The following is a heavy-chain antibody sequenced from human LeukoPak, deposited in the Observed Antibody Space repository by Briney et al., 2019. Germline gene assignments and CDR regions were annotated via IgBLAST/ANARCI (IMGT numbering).Heavy chain of an antibody. CDR3: ARGTYYYGSGSYTY. Sequence: EASVKVSCKASGYTFTSYDINWVRQATGQGLEWMGWMNPNSSNTGYAQKFQGRVTMTRNTSISTAYMELSSLRSEDTAVYYCARGTYYYGSGSYTYWGQGTLVTVSS. CDR1: GYTFTSYD. CDR2: MNPNSSNT. D-gene: IGHD3-10*01. J-gene: IGHJ4*02. V-gene: IGHV1-8*01.